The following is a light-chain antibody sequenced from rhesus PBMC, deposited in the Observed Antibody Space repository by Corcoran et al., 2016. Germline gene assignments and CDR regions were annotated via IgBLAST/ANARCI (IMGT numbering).Light chain of an antibody. V-gene: IGKV1-22*01. CDR1: QGISSL. CDR2: KAS. CDR3: QQYSSRPLT. Sequence: DIQMTQSPSSLSASVGDTVTITCRASQGISSLLAWYQQKPGKAPKLLIYKASSLQSGVPSRFSGSGSGPDFTLTISSLQSEDFATYYCQQYSSRPLTFGGGTKVELK. J-gene: IGKJ4*01.